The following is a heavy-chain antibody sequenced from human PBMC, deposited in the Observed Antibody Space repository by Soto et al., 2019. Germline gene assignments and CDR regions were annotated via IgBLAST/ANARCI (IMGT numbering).Heavy chain of an antibody. J-gene: IGHJ6*02. Sequence: SVKVFCKASEFSFTSSTFRWVRQARGQRLEWIGWIVVGSGNTNYAQKFQERVTITRDMSTSTAYMELSSLRSEDTAVYYCAAADEGWKLALDVWGQGTTVTVSS. CDR3: AAADEGWKLALDV. V-gene: IGHV1-58*01. D-gene: IGHD3-3*02. CDR2: IVVGSGNT. CDR1: EFSFTSST.